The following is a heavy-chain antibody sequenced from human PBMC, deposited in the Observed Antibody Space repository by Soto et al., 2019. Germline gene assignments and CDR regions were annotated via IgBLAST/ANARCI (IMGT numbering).Heavy chain of an antibody. J-gene: IGHJ4*02. CDR2: ISSSGDST. CDR1: GFTFSSYA. D-gene: IGHD4-17*01. V-gene: IGHV3-23*01. CDR3: AKDSTVTY. Sequence: EVQLLESGGGLVQPGGSLRLSCAASGFTFSSYAMTWVRQAPGKGLEWVSLISSSGDSTYYADSVKGRFIISRDNSKNILYLQMNSLRAEDTAVYYCAKDSTVTYWGQGTLVTVSS.